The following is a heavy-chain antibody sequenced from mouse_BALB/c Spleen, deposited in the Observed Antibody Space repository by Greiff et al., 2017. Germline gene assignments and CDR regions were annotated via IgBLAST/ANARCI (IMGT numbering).Heavy chain of an antibody. Sequence: EVKLMESGGGLVKPGGSLKLSCAASGFTFSSYAMSWVRQSPEKRLEWVAEISSGGSYTYYPDTVTGRFTISRDNAKNTLYLEMSSLRSEDTAMYYCARDQPFAYWGQGTLVTVSA. V-gene: IGHV5-9-4*01. CDR2: ISSGGSYT. CDR3: ARDQPFAY. CDR1: GFTFSSYA. D-gene: IGHD6-1*01. J-gene: IGHJ3*01.